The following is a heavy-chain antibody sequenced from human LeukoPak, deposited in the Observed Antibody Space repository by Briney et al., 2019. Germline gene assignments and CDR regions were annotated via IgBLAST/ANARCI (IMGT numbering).Heavy chain of an antibody. CDR1: GFTFDDYA. CDR3: TKQSQDAFDI. Sequence: PGGSLRLSCAASGFTFDDYAMHWVRQAPGKGLECVSLISWDGGSTYYADSVKGRFTISRDNSKNSLYLQMNSLRTEDTALYYCTKQSQDAFDIWGQGTMVTVSS. V-gene: IGHV3-43*01. CDR2: ISWDGGST. J-gene: IGHJ3*02.